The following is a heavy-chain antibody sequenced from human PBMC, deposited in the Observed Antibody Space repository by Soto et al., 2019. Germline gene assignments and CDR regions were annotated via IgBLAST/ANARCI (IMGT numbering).Heavy chain of an antibody. CDR2: XXSXXSX. J-gene: IGHJ4*02. Sequence: PSQLQSLTGTVSGGSISSYYWRWIRQPPGRRVEWXGYXXSXXSXXXXXSXXXRVTISIETSCKSFSLNLRYVTAADTAMYYCQTNHPAATSDVVFDSLGQGTLVTV. D-gene: IGHD1-26*01. CDR1: GGSISSYY. CDR3: QTNHPAATSDVVFDS. V-gene: IGHV4-59*12.